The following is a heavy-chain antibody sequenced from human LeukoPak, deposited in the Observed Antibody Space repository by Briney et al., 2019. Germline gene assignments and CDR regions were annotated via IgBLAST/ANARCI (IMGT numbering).Heavy chain of an antibody. CDR1: RGSIRSYY. D-gene: IGHD3-22*01. CDR2: IYYSGST. J-gene: IGHJ4*02. V-gene: IGHV4-59*01. Sequence: SETLSLTCTVSRGSIRSYYWSWIRQPPGKGLEWIGYIYYSGSTNYNPSLKSRVTISVDTSRNQFSLKLTSVTAADTAVYYCARNYYDGNRSHHFEYWGRGTLATVSP. CDR3: ARNYYDGNRSHHFEY.